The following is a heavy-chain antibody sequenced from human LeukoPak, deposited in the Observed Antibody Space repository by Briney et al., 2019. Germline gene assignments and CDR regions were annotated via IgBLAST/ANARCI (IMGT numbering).Heavy chain of an antibody. Sequence: ASVKVSCKASGYTFTSYDISWVRQAAGQGLEWMGWMNPNSGNTGYAQKFKGRVTMTGNTSISTAYMELSGLRSEDTAVYYCARGLRDSSGREYFQHWGQGTLVSVSS. CDR1: GYTFTSYD. CDR3: ARGLRDSSGREYFQH. CDR2: MNPNSGNT. D-gene: IGHD3-22*01. J-gene: IGHJ1*01. V-gene: IGHV1-8*01.